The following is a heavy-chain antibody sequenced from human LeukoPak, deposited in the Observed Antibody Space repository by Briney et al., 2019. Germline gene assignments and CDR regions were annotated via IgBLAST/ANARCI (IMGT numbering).Heavy chain of an antibody. CDR2: ISSDGGTT. CDR3: ARDHSPGWFDP. CDR1: GFPFSIYG. D-gene: IGHD4-11*01. V-gene: IGHV3-74*01. Sequence: GGSLRLSCAASGFPFSIYGMHWVRQAPGKGLVWVSRISSDGGTTAYADSVKGRFTISRDNAKNALYLQMNSLRAEDTAVYYCARDHSPGWFDPWGQGTLVTVSS. J-gene: IGHJ5*02.